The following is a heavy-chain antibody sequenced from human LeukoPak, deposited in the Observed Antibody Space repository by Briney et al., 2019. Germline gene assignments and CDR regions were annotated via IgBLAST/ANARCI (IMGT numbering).Heavy chain of an antibody. D-gene: IGHD5-18*01. CDR3: ARFSYGRTNIDFDY. J-gene: IGHJ4*02. V-gene: IGHV3-48*01. CDR1: GFTFSSYW. Sequence: GGSLRLSCAASGFTFSSYWMSWVRQAPGKGLDWVSYISSSSSTIYYADSVKGRFTIPRDNAKNSLYLQMNSLRAEDTAVYYCARFSYGRTNIDFDYWGQGTLVTVSS. CDR2: ISSSSSTI.